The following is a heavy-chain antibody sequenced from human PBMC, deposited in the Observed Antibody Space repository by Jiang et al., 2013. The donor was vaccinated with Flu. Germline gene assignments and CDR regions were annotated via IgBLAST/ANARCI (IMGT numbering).Heavy chain of an antibody. Sequence: GPGLVKPSETLSLTCSVFGDSINSNNYYWGWIRQAPGQGLEWVGSIYFSGTTYQNPSLKSRVTMSLDTSKNQFSLKLRSVTAADTAVYFCARNVMTTVTQFFDYWGPGTLITVSS. J-gene: IGHJ4*02. CDR1: GDSINSNNYY. CDR3: ARNVMTTVTQFFDY. D-gene: IGHD4-17*01. V-gene: IGHV4-39*07. CDR2: IYFSGTT.